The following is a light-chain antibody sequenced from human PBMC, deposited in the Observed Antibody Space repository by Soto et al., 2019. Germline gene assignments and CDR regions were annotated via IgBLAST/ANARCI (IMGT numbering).Light chain of an antibody. CDR3: CSYAGSYTSYV. V-gene: IGLV2-11*01. CDR1: SSDVGGYNY. Sequence: QSALTQPRSVSGSPGQSVTISCTGTSSDVGGYNYVSWYQQHPGNAPKRMIYDVSKRPSGVPDRFSGYKSGNTPSLTISGLQAEDEADYYCCSYAGSYTSYVFGTGTKLTVL. CDR2: DVS. J-gene: IGLJ1*01.